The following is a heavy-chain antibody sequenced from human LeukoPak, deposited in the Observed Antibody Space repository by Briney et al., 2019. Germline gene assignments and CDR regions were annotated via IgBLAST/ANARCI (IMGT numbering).Heavy chain of an antibody. V-gene: IGHV3-74*01. CDR2: INSDGSTT. CDR3: ARGGFRAYYCAS. Sequence: GGSLRLSCTASGFTLDGYGMSWVRQVPGKGLEWVSGINSDGSTTNYADSVKGRFTISRDNAKNTLYLQMNSLRAEDMAVYYCARGGFRAYYCASWGQGPLVPVSS. D-gene: IGHD3-10*01. J-gene: IGHJ4*02. CDR1: GFTLDGYG.